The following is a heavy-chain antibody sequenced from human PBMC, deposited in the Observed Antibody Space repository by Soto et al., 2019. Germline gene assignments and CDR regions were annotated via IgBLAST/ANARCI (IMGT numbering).Heavy chain of an antibody. D-gene: IGHD2-15*01. CDR3: ACGGPNIY. V-gene: IGHV4-4*08. CDR1: GGSFSNYY. J-gene: IGHJ4*02. CDR2: IYNSGTT. Sequence: SETLSLTCSVSGGSFSNYYWGWIRQAPGKGLEWIGSIYNSGTTNYNPSLKSRVIISIESSKSQFSLILNSVTVADSAVYYCACGGPNIYWGKGVLVSVSS.